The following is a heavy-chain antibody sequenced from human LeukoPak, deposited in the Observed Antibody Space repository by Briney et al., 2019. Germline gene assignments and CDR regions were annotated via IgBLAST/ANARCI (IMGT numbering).Heavy chain of an antibody. CDR3: ARGGYYDSSGYSPVGWYFDL. J-gene: IGHJ2*01. V-gene: IGHV4-30-2*01. Sequence: SETLSLTCSVSGGSISSGGYYWSWIRQPPGRGLEWIGYIYHSGGTYYNPSLKSRVTISVDRSKNQFSLKLSSVTAADTAVYYCARGGYYDSSGYSPVGWYFDLWGRGTLVTVSS. CDR1: GGSISSGGYY. D-gene: IGHD3-22*01. CDR2: IYHSGGT.